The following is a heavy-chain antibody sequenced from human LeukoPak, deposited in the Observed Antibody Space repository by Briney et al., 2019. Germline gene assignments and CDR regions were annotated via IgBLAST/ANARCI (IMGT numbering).Heavy chain of an antibody. CDR2: ISAYNGNT. V-gene: IGHV1-18*01. D-gene: IGHD6-19*01. CDR3: ARYISGYRSGWYWFDP. J-gene: IGHJ5*02. CDR1: GYTFTSYG. Sequence: GASVKVSCKASGYTFTSYGISWVRQAPGQGLEWMGWISAYNGNTNYAQKLQGRVTMTTDTSTSTAYMELRSLRSDDTAVYYCARYISGYRSGWYWFDPWGQGTLVTVSS.